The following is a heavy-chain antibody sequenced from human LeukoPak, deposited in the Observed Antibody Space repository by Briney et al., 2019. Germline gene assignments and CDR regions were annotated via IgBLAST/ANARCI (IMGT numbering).Heavy chain of an antibody. CDR2: ISSSSSYI. CDR3: ARPTQGEHYSGSDYFGPVFNY. J-gene: IGHJ4*02. CDR1: GFTFSSYN. V-gene: IGHV3-21*01. D-gene: IGHD1-26*01. Sequence: GGSLRLSCAASGFTFSSYNMNWVRQAPGKGLEWVSSISSSSSYIYYADSVKGRFTISRDNAKNSLYLQMNSLRAEDTAVYYCARPTQGEHYSGSDYFGPVFNYWGQGTLVTVSS.